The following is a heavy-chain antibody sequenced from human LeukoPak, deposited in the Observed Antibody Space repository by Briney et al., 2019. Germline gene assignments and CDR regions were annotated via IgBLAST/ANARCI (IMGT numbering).Heavy chain of an antibody. CDR3: ARVRAVAGTGYYYMDV. V-gene: IGHV4-61*02. D-gene: IGHD6-19*01. CDR2: IYTSGST. J-gene: IGHJ6*03. Sequence: PSQTLSLTCTVSGGSISSGSYYWSWIRQPAGKGLEWIGRIYTSGSTNYNPSLKSRVTISVDTSKNQFPLKLSSVTAADTAVYYCARVRAVAGTGYYYMDVWGKGTTVTVSS. CDR1: GGSISSGSYY.